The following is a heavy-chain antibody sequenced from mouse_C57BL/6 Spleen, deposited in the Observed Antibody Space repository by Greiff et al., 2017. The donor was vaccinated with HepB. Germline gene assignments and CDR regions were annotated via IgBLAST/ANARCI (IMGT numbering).Heavy chain of an antibody. Sequence: QVHVKQSGPELVKPGASVKISCKASGYAFSSSWMNWVKQRPGKGLEWIGRIYPGDGDTNYNGKFKGKATLTADKSSSTAYMQLSSLTSEDSAVYFCARDYYGSSYIAYWGQGTLVTVSA. CDR2: IYPGDGDT. D-gene: IGHD1-1*01. V-gene: IGHV1-82*01. CDR3: ARDYYGSSYIAY. CDR1: GYAFSSSW. J-gene: IGHJ3*01.